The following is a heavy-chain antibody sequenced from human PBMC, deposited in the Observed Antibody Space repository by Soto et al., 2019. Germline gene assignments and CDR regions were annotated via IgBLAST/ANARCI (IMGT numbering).Heavy chain of an antibody. Sequence: QVQLQESGPGLVKPSGTLSLTCAVSGGSISSSNWWSWVRQPPGKGLKWIGEIYHSGSTNYNPSLKSRVTISVDKSKNQLSLKLSSVTAADTAVYYCARVPTGGWLLRYGMDVWGQGTTVTVSS. CDR3: ARVPTGGWLLRYGMDV. CDR2: IYHSGST. J-gene: IGHJ6*02. D-gene: IGHD5-12*01. CDR1: GGSISSSNW. V-gene: IGHV4-4*02.